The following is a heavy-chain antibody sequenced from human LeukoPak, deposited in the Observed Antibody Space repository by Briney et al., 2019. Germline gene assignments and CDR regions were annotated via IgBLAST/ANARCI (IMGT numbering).Heavy chain of an antibody. CDR2: IYYSGST. CDR1: GGSISSSSYY. D-gene: IGHD6-19*01. J-gene: IGHJ4*02. V-gene: IGHV4-39*01. CDR3: ARGSGWYNVYGY. Sequence: SETLSLTCTVSGGSISSSSYYWGWIRQPPGKGLEWIGSIYYSGSTYYNPSLKSRVTISVDTSKNQFSLKLSSVTAADTAVYYCARGSGWYNVYGYWGQGTLVTLSS.